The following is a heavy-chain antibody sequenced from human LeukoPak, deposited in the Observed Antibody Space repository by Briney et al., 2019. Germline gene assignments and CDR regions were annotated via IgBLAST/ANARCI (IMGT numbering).Heavy chain of an antibody. V-gene: IGHV1-46*01. Sequence: ASVKVSCKASGYTFTSYYMHWVRQAPGQGLEWMGIINPSGGSTSYAQKFQGRVTMTRDMSTSTVYMELSSLRSEDTAVYYCARDLTTTVVTPVSAFDIWGQGTMVTVSS. CDR1: GYTFTSYY. CDR2: INPSGGST. J-gene: IGHJ3*02. D-gene: IGHD4-23*01. CDR3: ARDLTTTVVTPVSAFDI.